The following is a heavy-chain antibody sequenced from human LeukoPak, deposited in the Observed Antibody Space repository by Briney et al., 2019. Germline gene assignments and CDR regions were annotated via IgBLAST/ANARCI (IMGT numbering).Heavy chain of an antibody. Sequence: GGSLRLSCAASGFTFDDYAMHWVRQAPGKGLEWVSLISWDGGSTYYADSVKGRFTISRDNSKNTLYLQMNSLRAEDTAVYYCATRGYGDYLDYAFDIWGQGTMVTVSS. V-gene: IGHV3-43D*03. CDR3: ATRGYGDYLDYAFDI. D-gene: IGHD4-17*01. CDR2: ISWDGGST. CDR1: GFTFDDYA. J-gene: IGHJ3*02.